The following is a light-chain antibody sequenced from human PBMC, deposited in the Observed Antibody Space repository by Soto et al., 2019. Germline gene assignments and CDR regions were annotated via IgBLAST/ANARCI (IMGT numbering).Light chain of an antibody. CDR1: SSNIGAGYD. J-gene: IGLJ2*01. CDR2: DNN. CDR3: ATWDGSLPGEV. V-gene: IGLV1-51*01. Sequence: QSVLTQPPSVSGAPGQRVTISCTGSSSNIGAGYDVHWYQQRPGTAPKLLIYDNNKRPSGIPDRFSGSKSGTSGTLDITGLQTGDEADYYCATWDGSLPGEVFGGGTKVTVL.